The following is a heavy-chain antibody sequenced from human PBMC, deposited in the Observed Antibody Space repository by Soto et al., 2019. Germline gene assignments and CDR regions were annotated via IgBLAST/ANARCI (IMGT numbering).Heavy chain of an antibody. CDR3: ARLQAAVPHY. D-gene: IGHD6-13*01. CDR1: GDSISGSPYF. J-gene: IGHJ4*02. V-gene: IGHV4-39*01. CDR2: IFYDGYT. Sequence: QVQLQESGPGLVMPSETLSLTCTVSGDSISGSPYFWGWIRQPPGKRLEWIGSIFYDGYTLYTPSLKRRVTISVATSKNQFSLKLASVAAADTAIYFCARLQAAVPHYWGQGILVTVSS.